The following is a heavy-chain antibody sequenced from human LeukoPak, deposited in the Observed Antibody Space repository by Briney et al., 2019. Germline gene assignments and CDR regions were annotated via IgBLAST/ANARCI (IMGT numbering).Heavy chain of an antibody. J-gene: IGHJ4*02. Sequence: ASVKVSCKASGYTFTGYYMHWMRQAPGQGLEWMGWINPNSGGTNYAQKFQGRVTMTRDTSISTAYMEPSRLRSDDTAVYYCARDRGYYDSSGYYYGGDFDYWGQGTLVTVSS. CDR2: INPNSGGT. D-gene: IGHD3-22*01. CDR3: ARDRGYYDSSGYYYGGDFDY. CDR1: GYTFTGYY. V-gene: IGHV1-2*02.